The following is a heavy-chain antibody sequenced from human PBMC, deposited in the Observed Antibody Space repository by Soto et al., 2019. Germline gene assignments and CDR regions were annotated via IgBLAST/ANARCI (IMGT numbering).Heavy chain of an antibody. V-gene: IGHV3-74*01. J-gene: IGHJ4*02. CDR2: INGDGSST. CDR3: ARPRYDGSGTPFDH. D-gene: IGHD3-22*01. CDR1: GFTFSIYW. Sequence: HPGGSLRLSCAASGFTFSIYWMSWVRQAPGKGLVWVSRINGDGSSTNYADSVKGRFIISRDNAKNTLYLQMNSLRAEDTAVYFCARPRYDGSGTPFDHWGQGTLVTVSS.